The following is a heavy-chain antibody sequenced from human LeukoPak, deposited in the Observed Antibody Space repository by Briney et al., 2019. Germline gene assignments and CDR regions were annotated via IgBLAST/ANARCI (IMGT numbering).Heavy chain of an antibody. CDR3: ARDGVTITYYFDY. Sequence: GGSLRLSCTASGFTFGDYAMSWVRQAPGKGLVWVSRINSDGSSTSYADSVKGRFTISRDNAKNTLYLQMNSLRAEDTAVYYCARDGVTITYYFDYWGQGTLVTVSS. CDR1: GFTFGDYA. CDR2: INSDGSST. D-gene: IGHD4-23*01. J-gene: IGHJ4*02. V-gene: IGHV3-74*01.